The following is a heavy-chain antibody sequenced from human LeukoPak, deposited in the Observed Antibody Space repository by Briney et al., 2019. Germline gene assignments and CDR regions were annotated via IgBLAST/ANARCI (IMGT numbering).Heavy chain of an antibody. CDR2: IYNSGST. CDR3: ARGGGSYGRYYYMDV. CDR1: GGSISSYY. J-gene: IGHJ6*03. D-gene: IGHD1-26*01. V-gene: IGHV4-59*01. Sequence: SETLSLTCTVSGGSISSYYWSWIRQPPGKGLEWIGYIYNSGSTNYNPSLKSRVTISVDTSKNQFSLKLSSVTAADTAVYYCARGGGSYGRYYYMDVWGKGTTVTISS.